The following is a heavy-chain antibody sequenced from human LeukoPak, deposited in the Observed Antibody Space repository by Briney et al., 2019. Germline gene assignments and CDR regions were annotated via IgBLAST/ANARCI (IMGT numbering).Heavy chain of an antibody. Sequence: GGSLRLSCAASGFTFSSYWMHWVRQAPGKGLVWVSRINSDGSSTSYADFVKGRFTISRDNSKNTLYLQMNSLRAEDTAVYYCAKEIGGDYDRCFDYWGQGTLVTVSS. CDR1: GFTFSSYW. CDR3: AKEIGGDYDRCFDY. V-gene: IGHV3-74*01. CDR2: INSDGSST. J-gene: IGHJ4*02. D-gene: IGHD2-21*01.